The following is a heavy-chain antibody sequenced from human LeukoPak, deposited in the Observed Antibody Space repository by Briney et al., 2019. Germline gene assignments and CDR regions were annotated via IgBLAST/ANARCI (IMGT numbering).Heavy chain of an antibody. V-gene: IGHV3-23*01. CDR1: GFTFDSYA. D-gene: IGHD3-22*01. CDR3: ARGGSGSYYDSNDYYDY. CDR2: LSGSGGST. J-gene: IGHJ4*02. Sequence: GGSLRLSCAASGFTFDSYAMSWVRQAPGKGLEWVSALSGSGGSTYFADSVKGRFTISRDNSKNTLDLQMNSLRAEDTAVYYCARGGSGSYYDSNDYYDYWGQGTLVTVSS.